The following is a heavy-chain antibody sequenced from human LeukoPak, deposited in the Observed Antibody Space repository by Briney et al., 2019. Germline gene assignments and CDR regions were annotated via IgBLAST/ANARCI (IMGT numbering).Heavy chain of an antibody. CDR2: ISSSGSTI. J-gene: IGHJ4*02. CDR3: ARELMTTVTFPFDT. D-gene: IGHD4-17*01. Sequence: PGGSLRLSCAASGFTFSDYYMSWIRQAPGKGLEWVSYISSSGSTIYYADSVKGRFTISRDNAKNSLYLQMNSLRAEDTAVYYWARELMTTVTFPFDTWGQEPLVTASS. CDR1: GFTFSDYY. V-gene: IGHV3-11*01.